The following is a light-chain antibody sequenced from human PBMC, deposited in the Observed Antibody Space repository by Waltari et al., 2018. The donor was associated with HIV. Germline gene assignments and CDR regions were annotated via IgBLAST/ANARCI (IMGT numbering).Light chain of an antibody. V-gene: IGLV1-51*01. CDR2: DNN. J-gene: IGLJ3*02. Sequence: QSVLTQPPSVSAAPGHKVTISCSGSTPNIGNDYVSWYQHVPGAAPRLLIYDNNKRPSGIPDRFSGSRSGTSATLGITGLQTGDEAHYYCGTWDRSLSAAVFGGGTKLTVL. CDR1: TPNIGNDY. CDR3: GTWDRSLSAAV.